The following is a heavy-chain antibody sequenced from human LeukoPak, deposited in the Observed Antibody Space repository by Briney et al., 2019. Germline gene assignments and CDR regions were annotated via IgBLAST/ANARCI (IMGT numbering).Heavy chain of an antibody. J-gene: IGHJ4*02. CDR3: AKDPVTMVRGVIIPPDY. Sequence: GGSLRLSCAASGFTFSSYGMHWVSQAPGKGLEWVAFIRYDGSNKYYADSVKGRFTISRDNSKNTLYLQMNSLRAEDTAVYYCAKDPVTMVRGVIIPPDYWGQGTLVTVSS. CDR2: IRYDGSNK. CDR1: GFTFSSYG. V-gene: IGHV3-30*02. D-gene: IGHD3-10*01.